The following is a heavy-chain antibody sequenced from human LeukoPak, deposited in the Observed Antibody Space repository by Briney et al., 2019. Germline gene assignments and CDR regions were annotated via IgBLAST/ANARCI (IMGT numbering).Heavy chain of an antibody. CDR1: GFTFSSYA. J-gene: IGHJ6*02. D-gene: IGHD2-15*01. Sequence: GGSLRLSCAASGFTFSSYAMTWVRQAPGKGLEWVSSITSGGSYIYYPDSVKGRFTISRDNAKNSLYLQMNSLRAEDTAVYYCARETSYCSGGSCYYGMDVWGQGTTVTVSS. CDR2: ITSGGSYI. V-gene: IGHV3-21*01. CDR3: ARETSYCSGGSCYYGMDV.